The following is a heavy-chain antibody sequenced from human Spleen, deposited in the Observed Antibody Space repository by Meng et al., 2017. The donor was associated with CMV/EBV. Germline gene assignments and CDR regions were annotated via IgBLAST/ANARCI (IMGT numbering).Heavy chain of an antibody. J-gene: IGHJ6*02. CDR1: GFTFSSYE. CDR2: ISSSGSTI. Sequence: GGSLRLSCAASGFTFSSYEMNWVRQAPGKGLEWVSYISSSGSTIYYADSVKGRFTISRDNANNSLYLQMNSLRAEDTAVYYCARDFGQLWSYYYYGMDVWGQGTTVTVSS. D-gene: IGHD5-18*01. CDR3: ARDFGQLWSYYYYGMDV. V-gene: IGHV3-48*03.